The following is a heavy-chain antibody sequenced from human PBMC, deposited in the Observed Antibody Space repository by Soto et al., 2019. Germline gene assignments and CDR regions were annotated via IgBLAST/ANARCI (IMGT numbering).Heavy chain of an antibody. Sequence: GGSLRLSCAASGFTFSSYSMNWVRQAPGKGLEWVSYISSSSSTIYYADFVKGRFTISRDNAKNSLYLQMNSLRAEDTAVYYCARPHGGMITFGGVIVPGIFDYWGQGTLVTVSS. CDR1: GFTFSSYS. J-gene: IGHJ4*02. V-gene: IGHV3-48*01. D-gene: IGHD3-16*02. CDR3: ARPHGGMITFGGVIVPGIFDY. CDR2: ISSSSSTI.